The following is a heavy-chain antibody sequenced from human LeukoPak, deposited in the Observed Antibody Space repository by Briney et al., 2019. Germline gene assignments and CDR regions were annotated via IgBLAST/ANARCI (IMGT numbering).Heavy chain of an antibody. J-gene: IGHJ6*02. V-gene: IGHV3-74*01. CDR2: IKRDGSGT. CDR1: GFTFSFNS. D-gene: IGHD3-22*01. CDR3: ARGSVRRSGYRIYYYYYYGMDV. Sequence: PGGSLRLSCAASGFTFSFNSMHWVRQGPGKGLVWVSRIKRDGSGTTYADSVKGRVTISRDNAKNTLYLQMNSLRAEDTAVYYCARGSVRRSGYRIYYYYYYGMDVWGQGTTVTVSS.